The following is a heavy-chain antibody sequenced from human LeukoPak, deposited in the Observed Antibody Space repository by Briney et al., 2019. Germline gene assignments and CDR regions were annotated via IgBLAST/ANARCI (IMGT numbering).Heavy chain of an antibody. D-gene: IGHD5-18*01. CDR1: GYTFTGYY. CDR2: INPNSGGT. V-gene: IGHV1-2*02. CDR3: ARDKQRYYYYGMDV. Sequence: ASVTVSCKASGYTFTGYYMHWVRQAPGQGLEWMGWINPNSGGTNYAQKLQGRVTMTRDTSISTAYMELSRLRSDDTAVYYCARDKQRYYYYGMDVWGQGTTVTVSS. J-gene: IGHJ6*02.